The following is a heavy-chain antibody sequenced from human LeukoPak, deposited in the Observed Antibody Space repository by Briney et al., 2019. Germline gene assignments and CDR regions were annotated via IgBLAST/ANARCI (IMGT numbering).Heavy chain of an antibody. J-gene: IGHJ4*02. CDR1: GVSISSGGYY. Sequence: SQTLSLTCTVSGVSISSGGYYWSWIRQHPGKGLEWIGYIYYSGSTYYNPSLKGRVTISVDTSKNQFSLKLSSVTAADTAVYYCAREFLIAVAGTGGTLWGQGTLVTVSS. CDR2: IYYSGST. V-gene: IGHV4-31*03. CDR3: AREFLIAVAGTGGTL. D-gene: IGHD6-19*01.